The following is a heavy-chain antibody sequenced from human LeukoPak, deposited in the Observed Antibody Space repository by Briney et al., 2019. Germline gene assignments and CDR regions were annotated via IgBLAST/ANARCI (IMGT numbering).Heavy chain of an antibody. V-gene: IGHV4-59*01. D-gene: IGHD5-12*01. CDR3: ARGYTIDY. CDR1: GGSISSYY. Sequence: SETLSLTCTVSGGSISSYYWSWIRQPPGKGLEWIGYIYYSGSTNYIPSLKSRVTISVDTSKNQFSLKLSSVTAADTAVYYCARGYTIDYWGQGTLVTVSS. J-gene: IGHJ4*02. CDR2: IYYSGST.